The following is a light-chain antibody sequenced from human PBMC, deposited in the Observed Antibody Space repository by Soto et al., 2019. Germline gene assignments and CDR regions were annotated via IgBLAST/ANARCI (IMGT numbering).Light chain of an antibody. V-gene: IGKV3-15*01. CDR1: QSVSGN. J-gene: IGKJ4*01. CDR3: QPYNTRPLT. CDR2: AAT. Sequence: EIVMTQSPATLSVSPGERATLSCRASQSVSGNLAWYQQKPGQAPSLLIYAATTRATGISARFSGSGSGTDFTLTISSRQSPDFALHYYQPYNTRPLTFGGGTNVEIK.